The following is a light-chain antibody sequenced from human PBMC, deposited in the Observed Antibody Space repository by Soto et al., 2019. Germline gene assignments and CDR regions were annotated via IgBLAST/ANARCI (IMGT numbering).Light chain of an antibody. V-gene: IGLV1-44*01. CDR2: SNN. CDR1: SSNIGSKT. J-gene: IGLJ3*02. CDR3: AAWDDRLNGWV. Sequence: QAVVTQPPSASGTPGQRVTISCSGSSSNIGSKTVNWYQHLPGTAPKVLVYSNNQRPSGVPDRFSGSKSGTSASLAISGLQSEDEAHYYCAAWDDRLNGWVFGGGTKVTVL.